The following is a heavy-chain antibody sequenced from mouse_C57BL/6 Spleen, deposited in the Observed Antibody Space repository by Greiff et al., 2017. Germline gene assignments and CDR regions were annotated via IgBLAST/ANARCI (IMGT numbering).Heavy chain of an antibody. CDR3: ATYGNSYYAMDY. J-gene: IGHJ4*01. CDR1: GFTFSSYA. Sequence: EVNVVESGGGLVKPGGSLKLSCAASGFTFSSYAMSWVRQTPEKRLEWVATISDGGSYTYYPDNVKGRFTISRDNAKNNLDLQMSHLKSEDTAMYYCATYGNSYYAMDYWGQGTSVTVSS. V-gene: IGHV5-4*03. D-gene: IGHD2-1*01. CDR2: ISDGGSYT.